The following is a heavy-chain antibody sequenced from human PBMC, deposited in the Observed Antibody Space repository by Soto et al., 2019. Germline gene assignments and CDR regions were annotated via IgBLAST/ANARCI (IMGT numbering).Heavy chain of an antibody. Sequence: ASVKVSCTASGYTFTSYYIHWVRQAPGQGLEWMGIINPSGGSTSYTQKFQGRVTMTRDTSTSTVYMELSSLRSEDTAVYYCARVPGHSSSSLYYFGYWGQGTPVTVSS. CDR2: INPSGGST. D-gene: IGHD6-6*01. V-gene: IGHV1-46*01. CDR3: ARVPGHSSSSLYYFGY. CDR1: GYTFTSYY. J-gene: IGHJ4*02.